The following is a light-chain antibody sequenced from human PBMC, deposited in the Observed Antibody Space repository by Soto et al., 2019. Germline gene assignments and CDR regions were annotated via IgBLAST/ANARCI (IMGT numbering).Light chain of an antibody. CDR1: QSIFYSSNNKNY. Sequence: DIVMTQSPDSLSVSLGERAVINCKSSQSIFYSSNNKNYLVWYQQKSGQPPKMLIYWASTRESGVPDRFNGSGSGTDFTLTISNLQAEDVAVYFCQQYFNTPRTFGQGSRVEI. CDR2: WAS. V-gene: IGKV4-1*01. CDR3: QQYFNTPRT. J-gene: IGKJ1*01.